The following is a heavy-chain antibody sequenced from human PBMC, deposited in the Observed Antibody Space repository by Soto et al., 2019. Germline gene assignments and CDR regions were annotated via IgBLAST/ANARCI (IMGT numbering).Heavy chain of an antibody. CDR1: GGSFSGYY. J-gene: IGHJ6*03. Sequence: PSETLSLTCAVYGGSFSGYYWSWIRQPPGKGLEWIGEINHSGSTNYNPSLKSRVTISVDTSKNQFSLKLSSVTAADTAVYYCATSGRRIYYYYYMDVWGKGTTVTVS. V-gene: IGHV4-34*01. D-gene: IGHD3-10*01. CDR2: INHSGST. CDR3: ATSGRRIYYYYYMDV.